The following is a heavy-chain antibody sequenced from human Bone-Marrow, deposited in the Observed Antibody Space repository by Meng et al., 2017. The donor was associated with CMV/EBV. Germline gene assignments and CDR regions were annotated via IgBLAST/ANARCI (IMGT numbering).Heavy chain of an antibody. J-gene: IGHJ6*02. CDR1: GYTFTSYY. V-gene: IGHV1-46*01. CDR2: INPSGGST. D-gene: IGHD6-6*01. CDR3: ARAQLRARPVVYYGMDV. Sequence: ASVKVSCKASGYTFTSYYMHWVRQAPGQGLEWMGIINPSGGSTSYAQKFQGRVTMTRDTSTSTVYMELSSLRSEDTAVYYCARAQLRARPVVYYGMDVWGQGTTVTVSS.